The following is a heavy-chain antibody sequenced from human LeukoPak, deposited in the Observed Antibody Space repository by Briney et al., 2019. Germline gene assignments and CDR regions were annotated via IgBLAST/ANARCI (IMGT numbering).Heavy chain of an antibody. J-gene: IGHJ3*02. CDR1: GGTFSSYT. CDR2: IIPIFGTA. D-gene: IGHD2-21*02. Sequence: RASVKVSCKASGGTFSSYTISWVRQAPGQGLEWMGGIIPIFGTANYAQKFQGRVTITADKSTSTAYMEMSSLRSEDTAVYYCARTETYCGGDCYSGEDDAFDIWGQGTMVTVSS. V-gene: IGHV1-69*06. CDR3: ARTETYCGGDCYSGEDDAFDI.